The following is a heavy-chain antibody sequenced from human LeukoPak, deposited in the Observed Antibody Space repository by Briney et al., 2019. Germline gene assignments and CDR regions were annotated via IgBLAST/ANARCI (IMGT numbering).Heavy chain of an antibody. CDR1: GFTFSSFA. V-gene: IGHV3-23*01. CDR3: ARTRNTDS. CDR2: IGSGGAST. Sequence: GALILSCAAAGFTFSSFAMTWLRPAAGEGLGWATTIGSGGASTYDPDSVKGRFTISRDNSKNTLYLQMNSLRAEDTAVYYCARTRNTDSWGQGTLVTVSS. D-gene: IGHD1-7*01. J-gene: IGHJ4*02.